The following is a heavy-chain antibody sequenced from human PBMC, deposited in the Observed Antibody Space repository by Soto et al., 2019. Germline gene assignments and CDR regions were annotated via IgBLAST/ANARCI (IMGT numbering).Heavy chain of an antibody. J-gene: IGHJ4*02. D-gene: IGHD3-22*01. CDR2: INPNSGGT. CDR1: GYTFTCYY. Sequence: GASVKVSCKASGYTFTCYYMHWVRQAPGQGLEWMGWINPNSGGTNYAQKFQGWVTMTRDTSISTAYMELSRLRSGDTAVYYCARGSWVSYYYDSSGQGYFDYWGQGTLVTVSS. CDR3: ARGSWVSYYYDSSGQGYFDY. V-gene: IGHV1-2*04.